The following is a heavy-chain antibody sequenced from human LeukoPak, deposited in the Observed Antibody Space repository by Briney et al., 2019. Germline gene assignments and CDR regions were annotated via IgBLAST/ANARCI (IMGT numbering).Heavy chain of an antibody. CDR2: IKQDGSEK. V-gene: IGHV3-7*01. D-gene: IGHD6-19*01. Sequence: PGGSLRLSXAASGFTFSSYWMSWVRQAPGKGLEWVANIKQDGSEKYYVDSVKGRFTISRDNAKNSLYLQMNSLRAEDTAVYYCVSGPYVQWLAPFDYWGQGTLVTVSS. CDR1: GFTFSSYW. J-gene: IGHJ4*02. CDR3: VSGPYVQWLAPFDY.